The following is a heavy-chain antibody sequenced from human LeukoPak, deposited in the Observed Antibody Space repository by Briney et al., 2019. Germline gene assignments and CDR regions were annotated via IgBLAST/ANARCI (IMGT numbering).Heavy chain of an antibody. Sequence: SETLSLTCSVSGGSISSSSYYWGWIRQPPGKGLEWIGSIYYSDAAYYNPSLKGRVAISIDTSKNQFSPKVSSVTAADTAVYYCARQTTVRPSSWYFDLWGRGTLVTVSS. J-gene: IGHJ2*01. CDR3: ARQTTVRPSSWYFDL. CDR2: IYYSDAA. D-gene: IGHD4-17*01. CDR1: GGSISSSSYY. V-gene: IGHV4-39*01.